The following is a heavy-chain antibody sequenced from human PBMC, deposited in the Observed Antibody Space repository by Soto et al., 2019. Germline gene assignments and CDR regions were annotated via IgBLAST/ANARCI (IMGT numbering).Heavy chain of an antibody. CDR2: ISYDGSNK. Sequence: PGGSLRLSCEASGFTFRSSGTHWVRQAPGKGLEWVAVISYDGSNKYYADSVKCRFTISRDNSKYTLNLQMNSLRAEDTAVYYCAKCGGSGGSCYHVTYFDYWGQGTLVTVSS. J-gene: IGHJ4*02. CDR1: GFTFRSSG. V-gene: IGHV3-30*18. D-gene: IGHD2-15*01. CDR3: AKCGGSGGSCYHVTYFDY.